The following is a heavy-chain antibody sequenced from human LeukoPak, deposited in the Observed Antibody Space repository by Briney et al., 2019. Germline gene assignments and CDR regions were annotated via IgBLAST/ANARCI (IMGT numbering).Heavy chain of an antibody. CDR1: GGTFSSYA. D-gene: IGHD5-18*01. V-gene: IGHV1-69*04. CDR2: IIPILGIA. Sequence: SVKVSCKASGGTFSSYAISWVRQAPGQGLEWMGRIIPILGIANYAQKFQGRVTITADKSTSTAYMELSSLRSEDTAVYYCARDAPGYSYEDWGQGTLVTVSS. CDR3: ARDAPGYSYED. J-gene: IGHJ4*02.